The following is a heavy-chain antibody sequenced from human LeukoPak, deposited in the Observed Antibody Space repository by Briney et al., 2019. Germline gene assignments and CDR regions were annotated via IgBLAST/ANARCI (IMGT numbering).Heavy chain of an antibody. D-gene: IGHD3-16*01. CDR2: IRDDGSTR. Sequence: GGSLRLSCAASGFTFSRYGLHWVRQAPGKGLEWVAFIRDDGSTRYYADSVKGRFTVSRDYSKNTLYLQMDSLRTEDTAVYYCAKVPHSWGLFDSWGQGTLVTVSS. J-gene: IGHJ4*02. CDR3: AKVPHSWGLFDS. CDR1: GFTFSRYG. V-gene: IGHV3-30*02.